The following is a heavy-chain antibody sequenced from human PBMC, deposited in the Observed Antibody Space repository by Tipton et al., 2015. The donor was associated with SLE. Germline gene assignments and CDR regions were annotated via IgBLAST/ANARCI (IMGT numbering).Heavy chain of an antibody. D-gene: IGHD3-3*01. CDR2: IYYSGST. CDR3: ARYAAGFDRLDDFWSGYRYYFDY. J-gene: IGHJ4*02. CDR1: GGSISSYY. V-gene: IGHV4-59*01. Sequence: GLVKPSETLSLTCTVSGGSISSYYWSWIRQPPGKGLEWIGYIYYSGSTNYNPSLKSRVTISVDTSKNQFSLKLSSVTAADTAVYYCARYAAGFDRLDDFWSGYRYYFDYWGQGTLVTVSS.